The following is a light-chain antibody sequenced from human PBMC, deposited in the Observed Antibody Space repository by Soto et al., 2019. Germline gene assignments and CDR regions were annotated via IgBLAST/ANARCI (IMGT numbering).Light chain of an antibody. CDR1: QSVTSN. Sequence: EIVMTQSPATLSVSPWDIATLSCRASQSVTSNLAWYQQKPGQAPRLLIYGASTRATGIPARFSGRGSGTEFTLTIGSLQSEDYAVYYCQQYRNWPRTFGQGTKVDIK. J-gene: IGKJ1*01. CDR2: GAS. V-gene: IGKV3-15*01. CDR3: QQYRNWPRT.